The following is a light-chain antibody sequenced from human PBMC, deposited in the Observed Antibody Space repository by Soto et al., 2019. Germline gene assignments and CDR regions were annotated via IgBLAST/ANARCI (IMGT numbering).Light chain of an antibody. J-gene: IGKJ5*01. V-gene: IGKV3-11*01. CDR3: QQRRNLIT. Sequence: EVVLTQSPATLSLSPGERVTLSCRASQSVSSFLSWYQHKPGQAPRLLLYDASNRATGIPARFSGSGSGTDFTLTISSLEPEDFAIYYCQQRRNLITFGQGTRLEIK. CDR2: DAS. CDR1: QSVSSF.